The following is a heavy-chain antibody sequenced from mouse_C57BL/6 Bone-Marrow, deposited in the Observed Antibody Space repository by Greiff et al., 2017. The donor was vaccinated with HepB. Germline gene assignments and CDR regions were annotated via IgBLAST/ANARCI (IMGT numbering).Heavy chain of an antibody. V-gene: IGHV2-5*01. CDR2: IWRGGST. Sequence: QVQLQQSGPGLVQPSQSLSITCTVSGFSLTSYGVHWVRQSPGKGLEWLGVIWRGGSTDYNAAFMSRLSITKDNSKSQVFFKMNSLQADDTAIYCCAPDYDGDYYAMDYWGQGTSVTVSS. D-gene: IGHD2-4*01. J-gene: IGHJ4*01. CDR1: GFSLTSYG. CDR3: APDYDGDYYAMDY.